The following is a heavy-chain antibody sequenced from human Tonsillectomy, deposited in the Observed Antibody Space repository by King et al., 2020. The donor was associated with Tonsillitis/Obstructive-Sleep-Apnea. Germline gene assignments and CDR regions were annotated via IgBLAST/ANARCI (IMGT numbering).Heavy chain of an antibody. D-gene: IGHD5-18*01. CDR2: ISYDGSNK. V-gene: IGHV3-30*01. J-gene: IGHJ4*02. Sequence: VQLVESGGGVVQPGRSLRLSCAASGFTFSSYAMHWVRQAPGTGLEWGAVISYDGSNKYYADSVKGRFTISRDNSKNTLYLQMNSLRAEDTAVYYCASPVTGRRASFDYWGQGTLVTVSS. CDR1: GFTFSSYA. CDR3: ASPVTGRRASFDY.